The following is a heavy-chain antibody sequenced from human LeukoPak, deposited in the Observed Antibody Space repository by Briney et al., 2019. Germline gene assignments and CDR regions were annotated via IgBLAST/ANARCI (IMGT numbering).Heavy chain of an antibody. J-gene: IGHJ4*02. CDR3: AKTHYGSGSYSAYFDY. Sequence: GGSLRLSCAASGFTFDDYAMHWVQQAPGKGLEWVSGISWNSGSIGYADSVKGRFTISRDNAKNSLYLQMNSLRAEDTALYYCAKTHYGSGSYSAYFDYWGQGTLVTVSS. V-gene: IGHV3-9*01. CDR1: GFTFDDYA. D-gene: IGHD3-10*01. CDR2: ISWNSGSI.